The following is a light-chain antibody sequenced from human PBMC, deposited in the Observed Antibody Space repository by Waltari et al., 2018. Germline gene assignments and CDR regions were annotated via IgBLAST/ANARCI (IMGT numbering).Light chain of an antibody. Sequence: DIQMTQSPSTLSASVGDRVTITCRASQTINNWLAWYQQKPGKAPQLLIQRASVLQSGVPSRFIGSGSGTDFTLTISSLQADDFATYYCQQHETYSPYTFGQGTKVDLK. CDR3: QQHETYSPYT. V-gene: IGKV1-5*03. CDR1: QTINNW. J-gene: IGKJ2*01. CDR2: RAS.